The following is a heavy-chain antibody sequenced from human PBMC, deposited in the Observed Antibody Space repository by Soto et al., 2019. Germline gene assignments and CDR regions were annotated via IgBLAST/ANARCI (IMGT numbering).Heavy chain of an antibody. Sequence: GGSLRLSCAASGFTFSSYAMSWVRQAPGKGLEWVSVISDNGNNNYYTDSVKGRFTISRDNSKNTLFLQMNSLRAEDTAVYFCAKGDCSGGSCYFSAFDIWGQGTMVTVSS. J-gene: IGHJ3*02. CDR3: AKGDCSGGSCYFSAFDI. CDR2: ISDNGNNN. D-gene: IGHD2-15*01. V-gene: IGHV3-23*01. CDR1: GFTFSSYA.